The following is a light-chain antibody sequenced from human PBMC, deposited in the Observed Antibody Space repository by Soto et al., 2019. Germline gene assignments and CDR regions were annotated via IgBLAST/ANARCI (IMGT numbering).Light chain of an antibody. Sequence: EIVMTQSPATLSVSPGEKATLSCRASQSVSSNLAWYQQKPGQAPRLLIYGASTRATGIPARFSGSGSGTEFTLTISSLQSEEFAVYYCQQYNNWPPWTFGQGTKV. CDR3: QQYNNWPPWT. V-gene: IGKV3-15*01. J-gene: IGKJ1*01. CDR2: GAS. CDR1: QSVSSN.